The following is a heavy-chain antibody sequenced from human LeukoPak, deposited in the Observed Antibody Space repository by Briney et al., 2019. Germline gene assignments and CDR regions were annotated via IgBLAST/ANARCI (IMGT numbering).Heavy chain of an antibody. CDR1: GFTFSSYW. CDR3: ARHYYDSSGYYLSYYYYGMDV. V-gene: IGHV3-7*01. J-gene: IGHJ6*02. Sequence: GGSLRLSCAASGFTFSSYWMSWVRQAPGKGLEWVANIKQDGSEKYYVDSVKGRFTISRDNAKNSLYLQMNSLRAEDTAVYYCARHYYDSSGYYLSYYYYGMDVWGQGTTATVSS. D-gene: IGHD3-22*01. CDR2: IKQDGSEK.